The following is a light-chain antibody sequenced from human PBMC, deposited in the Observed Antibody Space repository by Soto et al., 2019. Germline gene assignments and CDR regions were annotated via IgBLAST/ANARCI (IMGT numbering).Light chain of an antibody. Sequence: EIVLTQSPGTLSLFPGERATLSCRASQTISSSFVAWYQQKPGQAPRLLIYGSSTRATGIPDRFSGSGSGTDFTLTISLLDPEDVAVYYCQQFGISPRTFGQGTKLE. J-gene: IGKJ2*01. CDR1: QTISSSF. CDR3: QQFGISPRT. V-gene: IGKV3-20*01. CDR2: GSS.